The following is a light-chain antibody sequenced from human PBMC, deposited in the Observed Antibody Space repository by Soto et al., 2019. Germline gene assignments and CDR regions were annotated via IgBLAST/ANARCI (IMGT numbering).Light chain of an antibody. J-gene: IGKJ4*01. CDR3: QQANSLPLT. Sequence: TVLTQSPATLSLSPGERATLSCKASQSIGNSLGWFQQKPGQAPRLLIDDAFNRATGIPARFTGSGSGSDFTLTISSLEPEDSATYYCQQANSLPLTFGGGTKVEIK. CDR2: DAF. V-gene: IGKV3-11*01. CDR1: QSIGNS.